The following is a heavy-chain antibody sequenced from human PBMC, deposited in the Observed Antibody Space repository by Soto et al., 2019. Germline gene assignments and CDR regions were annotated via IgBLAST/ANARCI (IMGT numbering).Heavy chain of an antibody. CDR1: AYTFTSYG. V-gene: IGHV1-18*01. CDR3: ESNLGDDFDM. Sequence: QVQLVQSGAEVKKPGASVKVSCKASAYTFTSYGISWVRQAHGQGLEWMGWISAYNGNTHYARRLQGRVTMTTDTYTRTDYLELRSLRSDDTAVYYCESNLGDDFDMWGQWTMVTVTS. J-gene: IGHJ3*02. CDR2: ISAYNGNT.